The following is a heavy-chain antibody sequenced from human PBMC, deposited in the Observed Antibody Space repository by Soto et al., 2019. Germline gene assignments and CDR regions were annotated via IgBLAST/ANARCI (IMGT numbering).Heavy chain of an antibody. CDR2: ISGSGGTT. D-gene: IGHD1-20*01. V-gene: IGHV3-23*01. CDR3: AKDPAPRYTASWYNWFDP. J-gene: IGHJ5*02. CDR1: GITFRNYD. Sequence: PGGSLRLSCAASGITFRNYDMSWVRQAPGRGLEWVSSISGSGGTTYYADSVKGRFTISRDNSKNTLYLQMNSLRAEDTAVYYCAKDPAPRYTASWYNWFDPWGQGTLVTVSS.